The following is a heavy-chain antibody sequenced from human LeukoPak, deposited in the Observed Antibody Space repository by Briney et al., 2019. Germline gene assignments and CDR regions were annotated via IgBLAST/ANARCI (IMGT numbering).Heavy chain of an antibody. CDR2: INPNGGDT. J-gene: IGHJ4*02. V-gene: IGHV1-2*02. D-gene: IGHD1-7*01. CDR3: ARTGDYLWNYLDS. CDR1: GYTFTNYY. Sequence: ASVKVSCKASGYTFTNYYIHWVRQAPGQGLEWMGWINPNGGDTKYAQKFQGRITVTRDTSIRTAYMELSGLRSDDTAMYYCARTGDYLWNYLDSWGQATPVTVSS.